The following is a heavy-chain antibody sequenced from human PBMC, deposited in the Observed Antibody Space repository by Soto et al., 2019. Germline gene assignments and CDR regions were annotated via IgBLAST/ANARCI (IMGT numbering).Heavy chain of an antibody. J-gene: IGHJ4*02. CDR1: GGSVSSGSYY. V-gene: IGHV4-61*01. D-gene: IGHD3-9*01. CDR2: IFYSGTT. Sequence: SETLSLTCTVSGGSVSSGSYYRSWIRQPPGKGLEWIGYIFYSGTTNYNPSLKSRVTISVDTSKNQFSLKLSSMTAADTAVYYCASGAHYIWNGWGQGTLVTVSS. CDR3: ASGAHYIWNG.